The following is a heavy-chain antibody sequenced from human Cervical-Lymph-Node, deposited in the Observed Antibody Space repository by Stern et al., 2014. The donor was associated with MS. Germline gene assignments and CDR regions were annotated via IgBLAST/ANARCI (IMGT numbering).Heavy chain of an antibody. D-gene: IGHD1-14*01. CDR1: GGTFNVYA. J-gene: IGHJ6*02. CDR3: VRDGRHRYTYALDV. Sequence: VQLVQSGAEVKKPGSSVKVSCKASGGTFNVYAINWLRQAPGQGLEWMGGIIPVFGTANYAQNFQGRVTITADESTRTSSMQLSSLTFNDTAVYYCVRDGRHRYTYALDVWGQGTTVTVSS. V-gene: IGHV1-69*01. CDR2: IIPVFGTA.